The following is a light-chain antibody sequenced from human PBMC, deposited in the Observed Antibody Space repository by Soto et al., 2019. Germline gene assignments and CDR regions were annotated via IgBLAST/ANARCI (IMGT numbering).Light chain of an antibody. J-gene: IGKJ2*01. V-gene: IGKV3-11*01. CDR3: QQYNSYPYT. Sequence: EIVLTQSPATLSLSPGEGASLSCRASQNISTYLAWYQQRPGQVPRLLIYGVSKRAPVIPARFSGSGSGTDFTLTISSLQPDDFATYYCQQYNSYPYTFGQGTKLEIK. CDR2: GVS. CDR1: QNISTY.